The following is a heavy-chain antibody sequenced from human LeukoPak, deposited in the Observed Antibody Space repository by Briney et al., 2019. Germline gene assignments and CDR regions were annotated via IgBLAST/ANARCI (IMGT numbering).Heavy chain of an antibody. CDR2: IRSDTKTI. V-gene: IGHV3-48*01. CDR3: ARDQNWVFDY. Sequence: GGSLRLSCAASGFTFNNDPMNWVRQAPGKGLEWVAHIRSDTKTIVYADSVKGRFIISRDNAKNSLSLQMNSLRVEDTAVYYCARDQNWVFDYWGQGTLVTVSS. J-gene: IGHJ4*02. CDR1: GFTFNNDP. D-gene: IGHD7-27*01.